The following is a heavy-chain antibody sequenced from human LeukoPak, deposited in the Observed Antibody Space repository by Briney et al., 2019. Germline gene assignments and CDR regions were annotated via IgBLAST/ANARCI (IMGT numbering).Heavy chain of an antibody. CDR1: GFTFSSYE. J-gene: IGHJ6*02. CDR3: ARRLGYYYGMDV. Sequence: QPGGSLRLSCAASGFTFSSYEMNWVRQAPGKGLEWVSYISSSGSTIYYADSVKGRFTISRDNAKNSLYLQMNSLRAEDTAVYHCARRLGYYYGMDVWGQGTTVTVSS. CDR2: ISSSGSTI. V-gene: IGHV3-48*03. D-gene: IGHD7-27*01.